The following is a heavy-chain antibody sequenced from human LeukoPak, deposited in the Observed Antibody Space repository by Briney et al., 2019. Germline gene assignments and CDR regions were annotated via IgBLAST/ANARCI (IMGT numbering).Heavy chain of an antibody. J-gene: IGHJ4*02. V-gene: IGHV3-21*01. D-gene: IGHD3-16*01. CDR2: ISSSSSHI. CDR3: ARVRWGGLYYFDY. Sequence: PGGSLTLSCAASGFTFSNYSLNWVRPAPGKGLEGVSSISSSSSHIYYADPVKGRFTISRDNAKNSLYLQMNSLRAEDTAVYYCARVRWGGLYYFDYWGEGTLVTVSS. CDR1: GFTFSNYS.